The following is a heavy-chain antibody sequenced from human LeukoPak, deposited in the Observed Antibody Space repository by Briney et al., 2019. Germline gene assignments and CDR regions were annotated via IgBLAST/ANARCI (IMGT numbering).Heavy chain of an antibody. CDR1: GGSFSGYY. J-gene: IGHJ4*02. CDR2: INHSGST. D-gene: IGHD1-26*01. CDR3: ARVPSGSYPIDY. V-gene: IGHV4-34*01. Sequence: SETLSLTCAVYGGSFSGYYWSWIRQPPGKGLEWIGEINHSGSTNYNPSLKSRVTISVDTSKNQFSLKLSSVTAADTAVYYCARVPSGSYPIDYWGQGTLVTVSS.